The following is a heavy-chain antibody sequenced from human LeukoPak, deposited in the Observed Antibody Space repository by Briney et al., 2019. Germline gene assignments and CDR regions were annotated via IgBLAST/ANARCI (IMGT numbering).Heavy chain of an antibody. CDR1: GYSISSGYY. Sequence: PSETLSLTCTVSGYSISSGYYWGWIRQPPGKGLEWIGSIYHSGSTYYNPSLKSRVTISVDTSKNQFSLKLSSVTAADTAVYYCAREPDANELPSIDYWGQGTLVTVSS. D-gene: IGHD1-26*01. CDR3: AREPDANELPSIDY. V-gene: IGHV4-38-2*02. J-gene: IGHJ4*02. CDR2: IYHSGST.